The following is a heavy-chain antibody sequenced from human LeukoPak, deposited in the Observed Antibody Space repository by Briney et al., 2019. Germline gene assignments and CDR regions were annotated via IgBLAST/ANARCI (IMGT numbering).Heavy chain of an antibody. J-gene: IGHJ3*02. D-gene: IGHD6-19*01. CDR3: AKQCGGSDWFDAFDI. V-gene: IGHV3-30*18. CDR1: GFTFSYYG. Sequence: PGGSLRLSCAASGFTFSYYGLHWVRQGPGKGLEWVAVISYDGSNKYYADSVKGRFTISRDNSKNTLYLQMNSLRAEDTAVYYCAKQCGGSDWFDAFDIRGQGTVVTVSS. CDR2: ISYDGSNK.